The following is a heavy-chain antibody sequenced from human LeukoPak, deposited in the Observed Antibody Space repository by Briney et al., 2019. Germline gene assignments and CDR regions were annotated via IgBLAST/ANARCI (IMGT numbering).Heavy chain of an antibody. Sequence: SETLSLTYAVYGGSFSGYYWSWIRQPPGKGLEWIGSTPYSGDTVYNPSLKSRIIISVDTSKNQFSLKLTSVTAADTATYYCVRSLATSGMYWGQGTLVTVSS. D-gene: IGHD6-13*01. CDR3: VRSLATSGMY. V-gene: IGHV4-34*01. CDR1: GGSFSGYY. J-gene: IGHJ4*02. CDR2: TPYSGDT.